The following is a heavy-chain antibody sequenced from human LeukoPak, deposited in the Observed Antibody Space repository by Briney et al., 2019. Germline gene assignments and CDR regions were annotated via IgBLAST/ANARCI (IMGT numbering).Heavy chain of an antibody. CDR1: GGSFSGYY. J-gene: IGHJ4*02. CDR2: INHSGST. V-gene: IGHV4-34*01. CDR3: ARHHRGDGYNSFDY. Sequence: PSETLSLTCAVYGGSFSGYYWSWIRQPPGKGLEWIGEINHSGSTNYNPSLKSRVTISVDTSKNQFSLKLSSVTAADTAVYYCARHHRGDGYNSFDYWGQGTLVTVSS. D-gene: IGHD5-24*01.